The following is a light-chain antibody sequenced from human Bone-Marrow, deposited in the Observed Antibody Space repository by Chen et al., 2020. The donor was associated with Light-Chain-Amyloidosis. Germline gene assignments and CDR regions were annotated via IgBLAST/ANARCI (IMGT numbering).Light chain of an antibody. CDR3: SSFTRSGPLGV. Sequence: QSALTQPASVSGSPGQSITISCTGTSSDVGGYDYVSWYQQHPGKAPKLIIYDVSDRPSGVSDRFSGSTSGNTASLTISGIQAEDEAAYYCSSFTRSGPLGVFGGGTKLTVL. CDR2: DVS. V-gene: IGLV2-14*03. J-gene: IGLJ2*01. CDR1: SSDVGGYDY.